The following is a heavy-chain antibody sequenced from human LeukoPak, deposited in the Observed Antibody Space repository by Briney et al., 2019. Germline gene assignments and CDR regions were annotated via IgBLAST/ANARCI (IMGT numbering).Heavy chain of an antibody. V-gene: IGHV3-30*03. D-gene: IGHD2-2*01. CDR1: GFIFKNYG. J-gene: IGHJ4*02. Sequence: PGRSLRLSCEASGFIFKNYGMHWVRQAPGKGLEWVAVISYDGINTYYVDSVRGRFTISRDNSKNTLYLQMNSLRVEDTALYFCAREVLDVVEPATNTVDYWGQGTRVTVSS. CDR2: ISYDGINT. CDR3: AREVLDVVEPATNTVDY.